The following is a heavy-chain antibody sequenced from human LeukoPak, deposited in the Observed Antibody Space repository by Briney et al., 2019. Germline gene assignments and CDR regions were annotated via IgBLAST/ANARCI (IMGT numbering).Heavy chain of an antibody. D-gene: IGHD5-18*01. V-gene: IGHV1-2*02. CDR3: ARGHVDTATGFDP. CDR2: INPNSGGT. J-gene: IGHJ5*02. CDR1: GYTFTGYY. Sequence: GASVKVSCKASGYTFTGYYMHWVRQAPGQGLEWRGWINPNSGGTNYAQKFQGRVTMTRDTSISTAYMELSRLRSDDTAVYYCARGHVDTATGFDPWGQGTLVTVSS.